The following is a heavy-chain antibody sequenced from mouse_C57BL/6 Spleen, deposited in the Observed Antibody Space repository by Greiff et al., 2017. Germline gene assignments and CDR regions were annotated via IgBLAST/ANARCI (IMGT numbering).Heavy chain of an antibody. D-gene: IGHD2-3*01. CDR3: AGRRCFGYFFLYYSMDY. V-gene: IGHV5-6*02. CDR2: ISSGGSYT. J-gene: IGHJ4*01. Sequence: DVKLVESGGDLVKPGGSLKISCAASAFTFSSYGMSWVRQTPDKRLEWVGTISSGGSYTNYPDSVKGRFTISGDHAKNTLYLQMSSLKSEDTAMYYCAGRRCFGYFFLYYSMDYWGQGTSVTVSS. CDR1: AFTFSSYG.